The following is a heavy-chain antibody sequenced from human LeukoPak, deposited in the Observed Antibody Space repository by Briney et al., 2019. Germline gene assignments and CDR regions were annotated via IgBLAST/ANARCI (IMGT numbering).Heavy chain of an antibody. Sequence: GGSLRLSCAASGFTFRGCGMHWVRQAPGKGLEWVAVISYDGSNKYYADSVKGRFTISRDNSKNTVYLQLDSLRTEDTGVYYCAKDHSSSGYYFDYWGQGTLVTVSS. CDR1: GFTFRGCG. J-gene: IGHJ4*02. CDR3: AKDHSSSGYYFDY. CDR2: ISYDGSNK. V-gene: IGHV3-30*18. D-gene: IGHD6-13*01.